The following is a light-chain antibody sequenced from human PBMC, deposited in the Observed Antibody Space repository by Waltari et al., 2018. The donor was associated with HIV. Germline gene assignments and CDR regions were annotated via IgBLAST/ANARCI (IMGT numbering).Light chain of an antibody. CDR1: SFNIGRHY. Sequence: QSVVIQPPSASGTPGQRVPISCTGNSFNIGRHYVYWYQQFPGTAPKFLIYRNNQRPSGVPDRFSASKSGTSASLAISGLRSEDEANYYCATWDDSLSAVVFGEGTKLTVL. CDR3: ATWDDSLSAVV. V-gene: IGLV1-47*01. CDR2: RNN. J-gene: IGLJ2*01.